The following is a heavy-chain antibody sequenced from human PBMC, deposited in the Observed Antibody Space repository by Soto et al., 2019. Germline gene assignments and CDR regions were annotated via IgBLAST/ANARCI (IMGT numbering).Heavy chain of an antibody. V-gene: IGHV1-18*04. CDR2: ISAYSGNR. Sequence: QVQLVQSGAEVKKPGASVKVSCQASGYTFTNYHISWVRQAPGQGLEWMGWISAYSGNRKYAQKIQGRVTMTTDTSTSTAFMELRGLRSNDTAVYYCATSRYWSVPSCYRLPEDYWGQGPLVTVSS. CDR3: ATSRYWSVPSCYRLPEDY. J-gene: IGHJ4*02. CDR1: GYTFTNYH. D-gene: IGHD2-2*02.